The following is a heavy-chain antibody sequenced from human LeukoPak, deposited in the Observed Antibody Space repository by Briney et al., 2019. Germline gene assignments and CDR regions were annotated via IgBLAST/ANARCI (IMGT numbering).Heavy chain of an antibody. CDR3: AKDGDTAMVTPFLNYYYYYMDV. CDR1: GFTFSSYA. J-gene: IGHJ6*03. Sequence: GGSLRLSCAASGFTFSSYAMHWVRQAPGKGLEWVAVISYDGSNKYYADSVKGRFTISRDNSKNTLYLQMNSLRAEDTAVYYCAKDGDTAMVTPFLNYYYYYMDVWGKGTTVTISS. CDR2: ISYDGSNK. D-gene: IGHD5-18*01. V-gene: IGHV3-30*04.